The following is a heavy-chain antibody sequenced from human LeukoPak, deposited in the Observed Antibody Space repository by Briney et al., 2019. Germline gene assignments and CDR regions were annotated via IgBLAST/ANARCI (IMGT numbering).Heavy chain of an antibody. CDR3: AKDWRYSSSTTPY. Sequence: GGSLRLSCAASGFTFSSYAVTWVRQAPGKGLEWVAVISHDGSDKYYADSVKGRFSISRDNSKNTLYLQMNSLRTEDTAVYYCAKDWRYSSSTTPYWGQGTLVTVSS. J-gene: IGHJ4*02. CDR2: ISHDGSDK. CDR1: GFTFSSYA. D-gene: IGHD6-13*01. V-gene: IGHV3-30*18.